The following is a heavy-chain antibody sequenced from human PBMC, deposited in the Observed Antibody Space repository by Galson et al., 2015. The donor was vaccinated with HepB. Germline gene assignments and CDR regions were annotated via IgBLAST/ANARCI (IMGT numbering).Heavy chain of an antibody. J-gene: IGHJ2*01. CDR3: ARDGYSSSWYVRYFDL. CDR1: GFTVSSNH. Sequence: SLRLSCAASGFTVSSNHMSWVRQAPGKGLEWVSVIYSGGSTYYADSVKGRFTISRDNSKNTLYLQMNSLRAEDTAVYYCARDGYSSSWYVRYFDLWGRGTLVTVSS. V-gene: IGHV3-66*01. CDR2: IYSGGST. D-gene: IGHD6-13*01.